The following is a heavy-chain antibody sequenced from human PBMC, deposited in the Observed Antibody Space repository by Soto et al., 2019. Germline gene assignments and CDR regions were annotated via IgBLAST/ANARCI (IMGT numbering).Heavy chain of an antibody. Sequence: GGSMRLSCAASGFTFCSYAMHWVRKDTGKGLEWVAVLSYDGSNKYYADSVKGRFTISRDNSKNTLYLQMNSLRAEDTAVYYCARGAMTYYYDSSGSDSDSGAFDIWGQGTMVTVSS. D-gene: IGHD3-22*01. CDR3: ARGAMTYYYDSSGSDSDSGAFDI. CDR1: GFTFCSYA. J-gene: IGHJ3*02. V-gene: IGHV3-30-3*01. CDR2: LSYDGSNK.